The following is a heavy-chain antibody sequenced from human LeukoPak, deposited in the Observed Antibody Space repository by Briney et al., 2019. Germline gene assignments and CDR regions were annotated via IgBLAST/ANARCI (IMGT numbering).Heavy chain of an antibody. V-gene: IGHV4-59*01. CDR2: ISYSGGA. CDR3: GRGARYADY. Sequence: SETLSLTCTVSGGSISSYYWSWIRQPPGKGLEWIGYISYSGGANYNPSPKSRVTISVDTSQNQFSLKLSSVTAADTAVYYCGRGARYADYWGQGTLVTVSS. J-gene: IGHJ4*02. CDR1: GGSISSYY. D-gene: IGHD3-16*01.